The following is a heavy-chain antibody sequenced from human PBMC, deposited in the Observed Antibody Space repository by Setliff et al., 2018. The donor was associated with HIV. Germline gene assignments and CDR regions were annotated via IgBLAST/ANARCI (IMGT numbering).Heavy chain of an antibody. CDR2: INIGSGHT. Sequence: ASVKVSCKASGYSFTAYGISWVRQAPGQGFEWMGWINIGSGHTNFAQKFQDRVTVTTDTSTNTTYMDLRSLRSDDTAVYFCARENEGGAFDIWGQGTMVTVSS. V-gene: IGHV1-18*01. J-gene: IGHJ3*02. D-gene: IGHD1-1*01. CDR1: GYSFTAYG. CDR3: ARENEGGAFDI.